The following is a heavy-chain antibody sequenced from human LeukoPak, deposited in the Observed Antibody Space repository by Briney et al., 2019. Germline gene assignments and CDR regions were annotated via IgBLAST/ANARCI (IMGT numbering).Heavy chain of an antibody. V-gene: IGHV3-30*18. CDR3: AKDWGRLQITMIVVA. CDR1: GFTFSSYG. CDR2: ISYDGSNK. D-gene: IGHD3-22*01. Sequence: GGSLRLSCAASGFTFSSYGMHWVRQAPGKGLEWVAVISYDGSNKYYADSVKGRFTISRDNSKNTLYLQMNSLRAEDTAVYYCAKDWGRLQITMIVVAWGQGTLVTVSS. J-gene: IGHJ5*02.